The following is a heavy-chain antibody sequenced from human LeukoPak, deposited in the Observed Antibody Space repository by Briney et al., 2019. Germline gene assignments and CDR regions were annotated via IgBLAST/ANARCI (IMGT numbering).Heavy chain of an antibody. J-gene: IGHJ5*02. CDR2: IYYSGST. V-gene: IGHV4-39*07. CDR3: ARGDGWFDP. CDR1: RGSIDTNSYY. Sequence: PSETLSLTCTVSRGSIDTNSYYWGWIRQPPGKGLEWIGTIYYSGSTYHNPSFKSRVTMSLDTSKNQFSLKLNSVTAADTAVYYCARGDGWFDPWGQGTLVTVSS.